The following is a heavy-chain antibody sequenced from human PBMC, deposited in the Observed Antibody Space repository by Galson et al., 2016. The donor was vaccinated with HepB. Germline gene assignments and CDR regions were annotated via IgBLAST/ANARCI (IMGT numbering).Heavy chain of an antibody. D-gene: IGHD4-23*01. Sequence: SLRLSCAASGFTFSSYAMSWVRQAPGKGLEWVSAISGSGDTAFYTDSVKGRFTTSRDNPKNTLYLHMNSLRAEDTAVYYCTKGYGGNPADYWGQGTLVTVSS. CDR1: GFTFSSYA. V-gene: IGHV3-23*01. CDR2: ISGSGDTA. J-gene: IGHJ4*02. CDR3: TKGYGGNPADY.